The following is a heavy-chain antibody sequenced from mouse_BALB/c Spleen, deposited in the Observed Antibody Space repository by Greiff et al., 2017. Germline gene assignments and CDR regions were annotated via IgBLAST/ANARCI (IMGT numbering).Heavy chain of an antibody. CDR2: IYPGNSDT. Sequence: EVQLQQSGPELVKPGASVKMSCKASGYTFTSYWMPWVKQRPGQGLEWIGAIYPGNSDTSYNQTFKGKAKLTADTSTSPAYMELSSLTNEDSAVYYCTRSKGYDLDYWGQGTTLTVSS. D-gene: IGHD2-2*01. J-gene: IGHJ2*01. V-gene: IGHV1-5*01. CDR3: TRSKGYDLDY. CDR1: GYTFTSYW.